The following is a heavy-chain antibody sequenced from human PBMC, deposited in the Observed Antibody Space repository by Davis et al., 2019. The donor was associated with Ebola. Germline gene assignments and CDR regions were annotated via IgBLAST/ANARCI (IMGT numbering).Heavy chain of an antibody. CDR1: GFTFSGSA. CDR3: ARDGYCSSTSCHPTYGMDV. CDR2: IRSKANSYAT. Sequence: GGSLRLSCAASGFTFSGSAMHWVRQASGKGLEWVGRIRSKANSYATAYAASVKGRFTISRDDSKNTAYLQMNSLKTEDTAVYYCARDGYCSSTSCHPTYGMDVWGQGTTVTVSS. V-gene: IGHV3-73*01. J-gene: IGHJ6*02. D-gene: IGHD2-2*03.